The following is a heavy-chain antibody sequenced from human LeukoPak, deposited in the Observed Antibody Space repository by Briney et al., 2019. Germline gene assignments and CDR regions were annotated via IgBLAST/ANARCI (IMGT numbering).Heavy chain of an antibody. CDR2: IIPILGIA. CDR1: GGTFSSYA. CDR3: AIALWFGELLSGHDAFDI. D-gene: IGHD3-10*01. J-gene: IGHJ3*02. Sequence: SVKVSCKASGGTFSSYAISWVRQAPGQGLEWMGRIIPILGIANYAQKFQGRVTITADKSTSTAYMELSSLRSEGTAVYYCAIALWFGELLSGHDAFDIWGQGTMVTVSS. V-gene: IGHV1-69*04.